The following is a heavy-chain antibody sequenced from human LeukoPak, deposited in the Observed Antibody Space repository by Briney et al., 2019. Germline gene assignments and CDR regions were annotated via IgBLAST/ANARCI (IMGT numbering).Heavy chain of an antibody. V-gene: IGHV4-59*01. CDR2: IYSRGTT. J-gene: IGHJ6*02. CDR3: ARINRWEVRGCFYRGMDV. Sequence: SETLSLTCTVTGGSISGYHWSWIRQPPGKGLEYIGDIYSRGTTNYNPSLKSRVIISVDMSKDQFSLVLNSLTAADTAVYYCARINRWEVRGCFYRGMDVWGQGTTVTVS. CDR1: GGSISGYH. D-gene: IGHD6-19*01.